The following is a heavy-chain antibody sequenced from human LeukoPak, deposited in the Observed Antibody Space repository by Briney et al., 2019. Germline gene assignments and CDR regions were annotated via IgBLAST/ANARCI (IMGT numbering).Heavy chain of an antibody. CDR3: ARDFGYYGSGSYPDCFDY. Sequence: GGSLRLSCTASGFTFSSYEMNWVRQAPGKGLEWVSYISASDSTIYYADSVKGRFTISRDNAKNSLYLQMNSLRAEDTAIYYCARDFGYYGSGSYPDCFDYWGQGTLVTVSS. CDR2: ISASDSTI. CDR1: GFTFSSYE. D-gene: IGHD3-10*01. J-gene: IGHJ4*02. V-gene: IGHV3-48*03.